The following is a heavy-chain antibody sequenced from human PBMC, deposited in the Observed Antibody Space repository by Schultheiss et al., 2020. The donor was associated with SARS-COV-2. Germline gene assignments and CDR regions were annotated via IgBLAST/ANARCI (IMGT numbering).Heavy chain of an antibody. CDR2: IIPIFGTA. D-gene: IGHD2-15*01. Sequence: SVKVSCKASGGTFSSYAISWVRQAPGQGLEWMGGIIPIFGTANYAQKFQGRVTITADKSTSTAYMELSSLRSEDTAVYYCARDPVDVQGGYFDLWGRGTLVTVSS. CDR3: ARDPVDVQGGYFDL. V-gene: IGHV1-69*06. CDR1: GGTFSSYA. J-gene: IGHJ2*01.